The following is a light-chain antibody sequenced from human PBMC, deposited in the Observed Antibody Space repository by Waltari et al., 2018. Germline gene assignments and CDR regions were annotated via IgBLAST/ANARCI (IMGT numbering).Light chain of an antibody. CDR2: LGS. CDR1: QSLLHRNGKNY. J-gene: IGKJ3*01. V-gene: IGKV2-28*01. Sequence: DIVMTQSPLSLPVTPGEPASISCRSNQSLLHRNGKNYLDWYLQTPGQSPQILIYLGSNRASGVPDRFSGSGSGTDFTLKISRVEAEDVGFYYCMHALETRNTFGPGTKVDIK. CDR3: MHALETRNT.